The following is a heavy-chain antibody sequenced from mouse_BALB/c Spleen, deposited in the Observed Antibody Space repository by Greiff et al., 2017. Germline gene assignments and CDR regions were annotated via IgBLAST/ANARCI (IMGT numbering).Heavy chain of an antibody. CDR1: GFTFSSYT. V-gene: IGHV5-12-2*01. CDR3: ARHRDWDYAMDY. Sequence: EVKLEESGGGLVQPGGSLKLSCAASGFTFSSYTMSWVRQTPEKRLEWVAYISNGGGSTYYPDTVKGRFTISRDNAKNTLYLQMSSLKSEDTAMYYCARHRDWDYAMDYWGQGTSVTVSS. J-gene: IGHJ4*01. D-gene: IGHD4-1*01. CDR2: ISNGGGST.